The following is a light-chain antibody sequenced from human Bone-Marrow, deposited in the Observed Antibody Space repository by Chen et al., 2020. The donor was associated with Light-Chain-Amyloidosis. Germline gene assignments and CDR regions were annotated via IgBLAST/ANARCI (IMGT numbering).Light chain of an antibody. CDR1: NSGSTS. Sequence: SYVLTQPSSVSVAPGQTATIACGGNNSGSTSVHWYQQTPGQAPLLVVYDDSDRPSGIPERLSGYNSGNTATLTISRVEAGDEADYYCQVWDRSSDRPVFGGGTKLTVL. CDR3: QVWDRSSDRPV. V-gene: IGLV3-21*02. J-gene: IGLJ3*02. CDR2: DDS.